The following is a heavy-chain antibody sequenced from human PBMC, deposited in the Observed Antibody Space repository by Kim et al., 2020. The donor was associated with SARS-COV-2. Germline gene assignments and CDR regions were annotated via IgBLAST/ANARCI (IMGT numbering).Heavy chain of an antibody. V-gene: IGHV1-8*01. D-gene: IGHD2-2*02. CDR2: MNPNSGNT. Sequence: ASVKVSCKASGYTFNRYDINWVRQATGQGLEWMGWMNPNSGNTGYAQKFQGRVTMTRSTPINTAYMELNSLSSEDPAVYYCVRVNSNCSSASCYNYWGQGTLVTVSS. J-gene: IGHJ4*02. CDR1: GYTFNRYD. CDR3: VRVNSNCSSASCYNY.